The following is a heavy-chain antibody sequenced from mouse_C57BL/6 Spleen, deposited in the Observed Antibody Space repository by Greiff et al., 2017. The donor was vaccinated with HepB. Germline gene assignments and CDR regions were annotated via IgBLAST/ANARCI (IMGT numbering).Heavy chain of an antibody. V-gene: IGHV1-64*01. Sequence: QVQLKQPGAELVKPGASVKLSCKASGYTFTSYWMRWVKQRPGQGLEWIGMIHPNSGSTNYNEKFKSKATLTVDKSSSTAYMQLSSLTSEDSAVYYCARGGGSPWFAYWGQGTLVTVSA. CDR1: GYTFTSYW. D-gene: IGHD1-1*01. CDR2: IHPNSGST. J-gene: IGHJ3*01. CDR3: ARGGGSPWFAY.